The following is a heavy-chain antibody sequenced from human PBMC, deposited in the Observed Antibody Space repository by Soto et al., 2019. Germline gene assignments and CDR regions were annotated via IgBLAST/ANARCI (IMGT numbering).Heavy chain of an antibody. D-gene: IGHD3-10*01. CDR3: AKGGGDY. J-gene: IGHJ4*02. CDR1: GFTFSSYT. CDR2: ISSSGGST. Sequence: EVQLLESGGGLVQPGGSLRLSCAASGFTFSSYTLSWVRQGPGKGLEWVSGISSSGGSTAYADSVKGRFTISRDNFKNTLYLQMNSLRAEDTAVYYCAKGGGDYWGQGTPVTVSS. V-gene: IGHV3-23*01.